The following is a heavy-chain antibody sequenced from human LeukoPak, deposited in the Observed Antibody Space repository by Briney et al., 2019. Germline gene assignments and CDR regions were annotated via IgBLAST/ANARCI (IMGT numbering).Heavy chain of an antibody. CDR3: ARSGVGYFYDNTGYYPLDY. V-gene: IGHV1-18*01. Sequence: ASVKVSCKASGYTFTNYGISWVRQAPGQGLEWTGGICAYTGNTNYARNFQGRVTMTTDTSTSTAFMELRSLRSDDTAVYYCARSGVGYFYDNTGYYPLDYWGQGTQVTVSS. CDR2: ICAYTGNT. D-gene: IGHD3-22*01. CDR1: GYTFTNYG. J-gene: IGHJ4*02.